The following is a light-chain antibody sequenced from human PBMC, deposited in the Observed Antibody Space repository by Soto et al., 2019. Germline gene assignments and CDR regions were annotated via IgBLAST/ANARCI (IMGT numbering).Light chain of an antibody. CDR3: GTWDSSLRGIL. Sequence: QSVLTQPPSVSAAPGQKVTISCSGSNSNIGNNYVSWYQQLPGTAPRLLIYENIKRFSWVPDRFSGSKSGTSATLGITGLQTGDEADYYCGTWDSSLRGILFGGGTKLTVL. CDR1: NSNIGNNY. J-gene: IGLJ2*01. V-gene: IGLV1-51*02. CDR2: ENI.